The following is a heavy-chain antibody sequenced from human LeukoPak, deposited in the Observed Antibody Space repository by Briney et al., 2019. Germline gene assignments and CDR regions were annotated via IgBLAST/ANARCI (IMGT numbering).Heavy chain of an antibody. CDR3: ARHSIAAENDAFDI. CDR2: IYYGGST. CDR1: GGSISSYY. V-gene: IGHV4-59*01. Sequence: SETLSLTCTVSGGSISSYYWSWIRQPPGKGLEWIGYIYYGGSTNYNPSLKSRVTISVDTSKNQFSLKLSSVTAADTAVYYCARHSIAAENDAFDIWGQGTMVTVSS. J-gene: IGHJ3*02. D-gene: IGHD6-6*01.